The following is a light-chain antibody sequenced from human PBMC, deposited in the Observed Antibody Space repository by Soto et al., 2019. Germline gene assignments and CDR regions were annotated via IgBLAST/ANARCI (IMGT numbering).Light chain of an antibody. J-gene: IGLJ1*01. CDR2: KTN. CDR1: ALPKQY. CDR3: QSADKSGTYV. V-gene: IGLV3-25*03. Sequence: SSELTQPPSVSVSPGQMARITCSGDALPKQYAYWYQQKPGQAPVLLIYKTNERPSGIPERFSGSSSGTTVTLTISGVQAEDEADYYCQSADKSGTYVFGTGTEVTVL.